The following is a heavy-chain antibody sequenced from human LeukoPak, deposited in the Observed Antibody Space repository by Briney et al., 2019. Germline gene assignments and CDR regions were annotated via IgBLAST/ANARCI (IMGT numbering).Heavy chain of an antibody. CDR3: ATPFKYGDVWRGFSPLDY. CDR2: FIPVSGTA. V-gene: IGHV1-69*13. D-gene: IGHD3-3*01. J-gene: IGHJ4*01. Sequence: ASVKVSCKASGGTFSNFAFNWVRQAPGLGLEWMGGFIPVSGTANYAQNFQGRITITADESSSTAYMELSRLRSEDTALYYCATPFKYGDVWRGFSPLDYGGQEPWSPSPQ. CDR1: GGTFSNFA.